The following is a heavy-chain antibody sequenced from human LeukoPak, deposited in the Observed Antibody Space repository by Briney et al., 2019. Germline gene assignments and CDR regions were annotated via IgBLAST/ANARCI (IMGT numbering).Heavy chain of an antibody. D-gene: IGHD3-22*01. CDR2: ISAYNGNT. CDR1: GYTFTSYG. J-gene: IGHJ4*02. Sequence: ASVKVSCKASGYTFTSYGISWVRQAPGQGLEGMEWISAYNGNTDYAQKLQGRVTMTTDTSTSTAYMELRSLRSDDTAVYYCARFRYYDSSGYDYWGQGTLVTVSS. CDR3: ARFRYYDSSGYDY. V-gene: IGHV1-18*01.